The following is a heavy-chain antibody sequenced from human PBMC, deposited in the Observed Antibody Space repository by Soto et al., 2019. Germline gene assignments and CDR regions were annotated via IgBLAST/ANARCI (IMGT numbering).Heavy chain of an antibody. Sequence: PSETLSLTCTVSGGSISSSSYYWGWIRQPPGKGLEWIGSIYYSGSTYYNQSLKSRVTISVDTSKNQFSLELSSVTAADTAVYYCARGLITGSHYSGGWYYFDSWGQGTQVTVSS. D-gene: IGHD6-19*01. V-gene: IGHV4-39*01. CDR3: ARGLITGSHYSGGWYYFDS. J-gene: IGHJ4*02. CDR1: GGSISSSSYY. CDR2: IYYSGST.